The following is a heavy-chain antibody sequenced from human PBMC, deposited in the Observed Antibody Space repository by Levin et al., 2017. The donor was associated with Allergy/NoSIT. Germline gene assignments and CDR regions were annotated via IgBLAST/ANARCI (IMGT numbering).Heavy chain of an antibody. J-gene: IGHJ4*02. V-gene: IGHV3-15*01. CDR3: ATEHYGSYNF. Sequence: SCPASGFGFTDAWMSWVRQAPGKGLEWVARIKSKTDGGTTDYAAFVKDRFTISRDDSKTTLYLQLNSLKTEDTAVYYCATEHYGSYNFWGQGTLVTVSS. D-gene: IGHD1-26*01. CDR1: GFGFTDAW. CDR2: IKSKTDGGTT.